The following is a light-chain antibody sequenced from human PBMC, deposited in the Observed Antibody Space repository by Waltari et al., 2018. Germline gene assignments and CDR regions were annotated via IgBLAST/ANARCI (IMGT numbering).Light chain of an antibody. CDR2: STY. J-gene: IGKJ4*01. Sequence: EIVLTQSPGTLSLSPGDRATLSCRASQTVSTIALSWYQQKPGQAPRDLIYSTYNRATGIPDRFSGSGSGTDFTLTINRLAPEDFAMYYCQQYDGIVVTFGGGTKVEI. CDR1: QTVSTIA. V-gene: IGKV3-20*01. CDR3: QQYDGIVVT.